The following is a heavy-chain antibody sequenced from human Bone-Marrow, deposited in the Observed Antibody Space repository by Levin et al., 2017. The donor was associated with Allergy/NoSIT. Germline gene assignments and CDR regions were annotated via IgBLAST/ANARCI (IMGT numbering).Heavy chain of an antibody. CDR3: AKDSPPRN. CDR1: GFTFSDHY. J-gene: IGHJ4*02. Sequence: GESLKISCAASGFTFSDHYMDWVRQAPGKGLEWVGRTRNKANSYTTEYAASVKGRFTISRDDSKNSLYLQMNSLKTEDTAVYYCAKDSPPRNWGQGTLVTVSP. V-gene: IGHV3-72*01. CDR2: TRNKANSYTT.